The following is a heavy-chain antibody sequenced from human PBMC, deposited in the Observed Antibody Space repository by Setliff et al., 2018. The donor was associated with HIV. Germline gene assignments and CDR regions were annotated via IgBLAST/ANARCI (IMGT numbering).Heavy chain of an antibody. CDR2: IYTTGTT. CDR3: ARVGGKGYSNFLDS. Sequence: PSETLSLTCTVSGDSISSGSYYWSWIRQPAGKGLEWIGRIYTTGTTDYNPSLKTRVSMSIDTSKNHFSLNLTSVTATDTAIYFCARVGGKGYSNFLDSWGQGLLVTVSS. D-gene: IGHD2-15*01. CDR1: GDSISSGSYY. J-gene: IGHJ4*02. V-gene: IGHV4-61*02.